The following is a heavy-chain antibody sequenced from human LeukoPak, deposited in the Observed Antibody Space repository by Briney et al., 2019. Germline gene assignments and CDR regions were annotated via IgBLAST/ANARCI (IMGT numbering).Heavy chain of an antibody. Sequence: ASVKLSCKASGYTFTSYGISWVRQAPGQGLEWMGWISAYNGNTNYAQKLQGRVTMTTDTSTSTAYMELSSLRSEDTAVYYCANHWNDVDAFDIWGQGTMVTVSS. CDR2: ISAYNGNT. J-gene: IGHJ3*02. V-gene: IGHV1-18*01. CDR1: GYTFTSYG. CDR3: ANHWNDVDAFDI. D-gene: IGHD1-1*01.